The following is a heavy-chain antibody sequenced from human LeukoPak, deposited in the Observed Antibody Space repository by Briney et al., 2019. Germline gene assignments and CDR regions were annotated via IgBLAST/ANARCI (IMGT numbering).Heavy chain of an antibody. CDR1: GFTFSTYW. J-gene: IGHJ4*02. V-gene: IGHV3-7*01. CDR2: IKEDGSET. CDR3: GRDSFENDIEY. Sequence: PGGSLRLSCAASGFTFSTYWMSWVRQAPGKGLEWVANIKEDGSETYYVDSLRGRFTISRDNLKNSLYLQINSLRAEDTAVYYCGRDSFENDIEYWGQGTLVSVSS. D-gene: IGHD1-1*01.